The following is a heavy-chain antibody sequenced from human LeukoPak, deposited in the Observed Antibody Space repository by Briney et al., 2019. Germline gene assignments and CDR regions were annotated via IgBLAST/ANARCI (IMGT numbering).Heavy chain of an antibody. V-gene: IGHV3-7*01. CDR3: GRGWPGYTSPLDY. CDR1: GFTFSHHW. CDR2: INQDGSEK. D-gene: IGHD5-12*01. Sequence: GGSLRLSCAASGFTFSHHWMNWVRQAPGEGLKWVATINQDGSEKHYVDSVKGRFITSRDNAKNSLFLQMNSLRAEDTAVYYCGRGWPGYTSPLDYWGQGILVAVSS. J-gene: IGHJ4*02.